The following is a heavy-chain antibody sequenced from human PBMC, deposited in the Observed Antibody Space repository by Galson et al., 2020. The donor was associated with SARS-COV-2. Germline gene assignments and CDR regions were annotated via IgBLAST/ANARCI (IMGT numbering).Heavy chain of an antibody. CDR1: GTSISSGSYS. D-gene: IGHD4-17*01. V-gene: IGHV4-30-2*01. CDR2: ISHSGGT. J-gene: IGHJ3*02. Sequence: SETLSLTCAVSGTSISSGSYSWNWIRQPPGKGLEWIGYISHSGGTYYNPSLKSRVTISGDRSKNQFSLRLRAVTAADTAVYYCARLYYGEYAPEAFDIWGPGTRVTVAS. CDR3: ARLYYGEYAPEAFDI.